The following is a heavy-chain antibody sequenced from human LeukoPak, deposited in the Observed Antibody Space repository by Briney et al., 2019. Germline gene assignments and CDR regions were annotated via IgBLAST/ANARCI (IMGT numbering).Heavy chain of an antibody. J-gene: IGHJ4*02. CDR3: ARVGYSSGWYFSDS. CDR2: IYYSGST. V-gene: IGHV4-59*01. CDR1: CGSISSYY. D-gene: IGHD6-19*01. Sequence: SETLSLTCTVSCGSISSYYWSWIRQPPGKGLEWIGYIYYSGSTNYNPSLKSRVTISVDTSKNQFSLKLSSVTAADTAVYYCARVGYSSGWYFSDSWGQGTLVTVSS.